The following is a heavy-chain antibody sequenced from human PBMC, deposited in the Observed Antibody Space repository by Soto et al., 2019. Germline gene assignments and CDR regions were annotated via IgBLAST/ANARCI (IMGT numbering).Heavy chain of an antibody. Sequence: SLRLSCAASGFTFDDYAMHWVRQAPGKGLEWVSGISWNSGSIGYADSVKGRFTISRDNAKNSLYLQMNSLRAEDTALYYCATDISRIQLWLRRGAFDIWGKGTMVTVSS. CDR1: GFTFDDYA. J-gene: IGHJ3*02. CDR3: ATDISRIQLWLRRGAFDI. D-gene: IGHD5-18*01. V-gene: IGHV3-9*01. CDR2: ISWNSGSI.